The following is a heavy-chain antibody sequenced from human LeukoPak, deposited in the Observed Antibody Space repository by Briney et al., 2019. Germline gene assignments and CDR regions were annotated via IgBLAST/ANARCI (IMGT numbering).Heavy chain of an antibody. CDR3: ARGPRGATYYYYYMDV. J-gene: IGHJ6*03. V-gene: IGHV4-39*07. D-gene: IGHD1-26*01. CDR2: INHSGST. Sequence: MSSETLSLTCTVSGDSISSSSYYWGWIRQPPGKGLEWIGEINHSGSTNYNPSLKSRVTISVDTSKNQFSLKLSSVTAADTAVYYCARGPRGATYYYYYMDVWGKGTTVTVSS. CDR1: GDSISSSSYY.